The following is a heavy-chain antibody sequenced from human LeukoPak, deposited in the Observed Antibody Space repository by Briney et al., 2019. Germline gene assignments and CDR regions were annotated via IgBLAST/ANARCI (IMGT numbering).Heavy chain of an antibody. CDR1: GFTFDDYA. J-gene: IGHJ4*02. V-gene: IGHV3-9*01. CDR2: ISWNSGSI. Sequence: GGSLRLSCAASGFTFDDYAMHWVRQAPGKGLEWVSGISWNSGSIGYADSVKGRFTISRDNSKNTLYLQMNSLRAEDTAVYYCAKDKGYYDFWSGYYHYWGQGTLVTVSS. D-gene: IGHD3-3*01. CDR3: AKDKGYYDFWSGYYHY.